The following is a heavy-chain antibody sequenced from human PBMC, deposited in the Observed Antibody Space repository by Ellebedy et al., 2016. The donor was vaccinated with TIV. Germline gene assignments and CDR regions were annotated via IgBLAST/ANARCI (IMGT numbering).Heavy chain of an antibody. Sequence: GESLKISXAASGFTFSSYAMSWVRQAPGKGLEWVSAISGNGGSTYYADSMKGRFTISRDNSKNTLYLQMNSLRAEDTAVYYCAKSGLFDYYYYYYMDVWGKGTTVTVSS. J-gene: IGHJ6*03. CDR1: GFTFSSYA. CDR2: ISGNGGST. V-gene: IGHV3-23*01. CDR3: AKSGLFDYYYYYYMDV. D-gene: IGHD3-10*01.